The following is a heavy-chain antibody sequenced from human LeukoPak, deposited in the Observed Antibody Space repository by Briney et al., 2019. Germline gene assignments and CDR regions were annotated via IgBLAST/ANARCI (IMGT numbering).Heavy chain of an antibody. V-gene: IGHV3-7*01. CDR3: ARDTQQGYYYYMDV. CDR1: GFTFSSYW. D-gene: IGHD6-13*01. CDR2: IKQDGSVK. J-gene: IGHJ6*03. Sequence: GGSLRLSCAASGFTFSSYWMSWVRQAPGKGLEWVANIKQDGSVKYYVDSVKGRFTISRDNAKNSLYLQMNSLRAEDTAVYYCARDTQQGYYYYMDVWGKGTTVTVSS.